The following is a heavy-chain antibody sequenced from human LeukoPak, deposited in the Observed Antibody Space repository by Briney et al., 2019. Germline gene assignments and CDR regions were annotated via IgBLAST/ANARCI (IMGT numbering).Heavy chain of an antibody. J-gene: IGHJ5*02. CDR3: AREKRAARRRFDP. CDR1: GGSISSSSYY. V-gene: IGHV4-39*07. CDR2: IYYSGST. D-gene: IGHD2-15*01. Sequence: PSETLSLTCTVSGGSISSSSYYWGWIRQPPGKGLEWIGGIYYSGSTYYNPSLKSRVTISVDTSKNQFSLKLSSVTAADTAVYYCAREKRAARRRFDPWGQGTLVTVSS.